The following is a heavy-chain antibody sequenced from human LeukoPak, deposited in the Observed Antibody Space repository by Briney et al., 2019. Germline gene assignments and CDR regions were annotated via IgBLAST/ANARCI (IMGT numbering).Heavy chain of an antibody. CDR2: ISGSGGST. CDR1: GFTFSSYA. D-gene: IGHD6-19*01. J-gene: IGHJ4*02. V-gene: IGHV3-23*01. Sequence: GGSLSLSCAASGFTFSSYAMSWVRQAPGKGLEWVSAISGSGGSTYYADSVKGRFTISRDNSKNTLYLQMNGLRAEDTAVYYCAKGPLTEVAGTTWDYWGQGTLVTVSS. CDR3: AKGPLTEVAGTTWDY.